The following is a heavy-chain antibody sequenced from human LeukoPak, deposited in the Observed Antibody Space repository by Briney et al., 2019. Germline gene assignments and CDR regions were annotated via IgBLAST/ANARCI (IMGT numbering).Heavy chain of an antibody. Sequence: GGSLRLSCAASGFTFSSYSMNWVRQAPGKGLEWVSSISSSSSYIYYADSVKGRFTIPRDNAKNSLYLQMNSLRAEDTAVYYCARDTAVAGIRVNYYGMDVWGQGTTVTVSS. V-gene: IGHV3-21*01. D-gene: IGHD6-19*01. CDR3: ARDTAVAGIRVNYYGMDV. J-gene: IGHJ6*02. CDR2: ISSSSSYI. CDR1: GFTFSSYS.